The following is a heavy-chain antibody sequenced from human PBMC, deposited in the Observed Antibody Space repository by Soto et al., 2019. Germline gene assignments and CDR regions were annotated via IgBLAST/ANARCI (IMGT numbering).Heavy chain of an antibody. Sequence: QEQLVQAGAEVKKPGASEKVSCKTSGYTFTDYDINWVRQATGQGLEWIGWMNPNSGETGYAQKFQGRVTMTRSASLSTAYLELSSLRSEDTAVYYCARVAVAARPRWYNWFDPWGQGILVTGSS. J-gene: IGHJ5*02. CDR2: MNPNSGET. V-gene: IGHV1-8*01. CDR1: GYTFTDYD. D-gene: IGHD2-15*01. CDR3: ARVAVAARPRWYNWFDP.